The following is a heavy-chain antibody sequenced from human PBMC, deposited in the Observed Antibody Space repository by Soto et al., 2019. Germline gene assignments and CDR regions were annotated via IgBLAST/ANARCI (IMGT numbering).Heavy chain of an antibody. Sequence: QVQLVQSGAEVKKPGASVKVSCKASGYTFTSYYMHWVRQAPGQGLEWMGIINPSGGSTSYAQKFQGRVTMTRDTSTSTVYMEVSSLRSEDTAVYYCATPYSSGWYAWDYWGQGTLVTVSS. V-gene: IGHV1-46*03. CDR1: GYTFTSYY. CDR2: INPSGGST. J-gene: IGHJ4*02. CDR3: ATPYSSGWYAWDY. D-gene: IGHD6-19*01.